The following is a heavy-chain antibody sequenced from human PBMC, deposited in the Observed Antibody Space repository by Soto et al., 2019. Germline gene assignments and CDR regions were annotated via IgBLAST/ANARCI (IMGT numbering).Heavy chain of an antibody. CDR3: ARDPNNYDFWSGYYGWFDP. CDR1: GSSINSSGYY. CDR2: MFYGVST. V-gene: IGHV4-39*02. Sequence: SETLSLTCTVSGSSINSSGYYWGWIRQPPGKGLEWIGSMFYGVSTYYNPSLKSRVTVSVDTSKNQFSLNLRSVTAADTAVYYCARDPNNYDFWSGYYGWFDPWGQGTLVTVSS. D-gene: IGHD3-3*01. J-gene: IGHJ5*02.